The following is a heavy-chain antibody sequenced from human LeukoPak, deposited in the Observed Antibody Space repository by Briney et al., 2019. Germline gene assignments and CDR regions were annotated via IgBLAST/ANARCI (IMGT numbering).Heavy chain of an antibody. J-gene: IGHJ6*03. D-gene: IGHD3-10*01. CDR3: AVFRFGKVPYYYYMDV. Sequence: SETLSLTCTVSGGSISTYYWSWIRQPPGKGLEWIGYIYHSGSTNYNPSLKSRVTISVDKSKNQFSLKLSSVTAADTAVYYCAVFRFGKVPYYYYMDVWGKGTTVTVSS. V-gene: IGHV4-59*12. CDR2: IYHSGST. CDR1: GGSISTYY.